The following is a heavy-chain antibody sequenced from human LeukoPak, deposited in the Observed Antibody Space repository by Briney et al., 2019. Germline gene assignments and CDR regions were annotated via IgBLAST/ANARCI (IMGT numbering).Heavy chain of an antibody. D-gene: IGHD3-10*01. CDR2: ISFHGINK. CDR1: GFTFNGHG. Sequence: GGSLRLSCAASGFTFNGHGFHWVRQAPGRGLEWVAAISFHGINKHYAHSVNGRFTISRDNSKNTVFLQMDSLRPEDTAVYYCARDITDHFSFDYWGQGTLATVSS. V-gene: IGHV3-30*01. J-gene: IGHJ4*02. CDR3: ARDITDHFSFDY.